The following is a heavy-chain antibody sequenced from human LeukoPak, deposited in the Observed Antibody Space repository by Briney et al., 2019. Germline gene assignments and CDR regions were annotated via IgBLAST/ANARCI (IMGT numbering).Heavy chain of an antibody. Sequence: PGGSLRLSCAASGFTFSKYWMSWVRQAPGNGLEWVANIKQDGSEKYYVDSVKGRFTISRDNAKNSLYLQMNSLRVEDTAVYYCGRVPGDYSNYGDFWGQGTLVTVSS. CDR2: IKQDGSEK. CDR1: GFTFSKYW. J-gene: IGHJ4*02. V-gene: IGHV3-7*01. CDR3: GRVPGDYSNYGDF. D-gene: IGHD4-11*01.